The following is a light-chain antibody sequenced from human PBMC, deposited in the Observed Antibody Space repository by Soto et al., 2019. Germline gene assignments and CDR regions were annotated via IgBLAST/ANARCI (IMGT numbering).Light chain of an antibody. Sequence: EIVMTQSPATLSASPGERATLSCRASQSVSSNLAWYQQKPGQAPRLLIYGASTRPTGIPARFSGSGSGTEFTLTISSLQSEDFAVYYCQQYNNWPPLTFGGGTKVEIK. J-gene: IGKJ4*01. CDR2: GAS. CDR3: QQYNNWPPLT. CDR1: QSVSSN. V-gene: IGKV3-15*01.